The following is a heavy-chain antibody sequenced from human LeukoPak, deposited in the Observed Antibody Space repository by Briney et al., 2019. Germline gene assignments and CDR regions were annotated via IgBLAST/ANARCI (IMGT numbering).Heavy chain of an antibody. J-gene: IGHJ4*02. CDR2: IIPIFGTA. D-gene: IGHD4-17*01. CDR3: ARVGDYVDY. V-gene: IGHV1-69*06. CDR1: GYTLTELS. Sequence: SVKVSCKVSGYTLTELSMHWVRQAPGQGLEWMGGIIPIFGTANYAQKFQGRVTITADKSTSTAYMELSSLRSEDTAVYYCARVGDYVDYWGQGTLVTVSS.